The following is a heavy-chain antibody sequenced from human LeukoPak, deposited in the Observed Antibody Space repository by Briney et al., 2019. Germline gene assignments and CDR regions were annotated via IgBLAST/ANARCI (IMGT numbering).Heavy chain of an antibody. CDR3: ARASQWLAFDD. J-gene: IGHJ4*02. CDR1: GFTVSSEY. Sequence: GGSLRLSCAASGFTVSSEYMSWVRQTPGKGLEWVSVIYNVGSTKYADSVKARFTISRDNSKNTLDLQMNSLRAEDTAVYFCARASQWLAFDDWGQGTLVTVSS. D-gene: IGHD6-19*01. V-gene: IGHV3-66*01. CDR2: IYNVGST.